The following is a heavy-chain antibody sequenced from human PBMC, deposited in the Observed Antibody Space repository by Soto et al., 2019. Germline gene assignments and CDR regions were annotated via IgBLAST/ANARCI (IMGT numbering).Heavy chain of an antibody. Sequence: QVQLQESGPGLVKPSGTLSLTCAVSGDSISSRNWWSWVRQPPGKGLEWIGQISHGGNTNYNPSPQILVTISVDKSTKLCSLKLSSVTSACTAVYDCARVGRGYCSGFSCDSGLYGRDVWGQGTTVTVSS. CDR1: GDSISSRNW. J-gene: IGHJ6*02. V-gene: IGHV4-4*02. CDR2: ISHGGNT. D-gene: IGHD2-15*01. CDR3: ARVGRGYCSGFSCDSGLYGRDV.